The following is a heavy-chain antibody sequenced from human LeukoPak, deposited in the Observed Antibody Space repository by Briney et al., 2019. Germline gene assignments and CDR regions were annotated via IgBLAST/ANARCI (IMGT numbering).Heavy chain of an antibody. CDR3: ARDIPDNWNHNWFDP. Sequence: GASVKVSCKASGYTFTGYYMHWVRQAPGQGLEWMGWINPNSGGTNYAQKFQGRVTMTRDTSISTAYMELSRLRSDDTAVYYCARDIPDNWNHNWFDPWGQGTLVTVSS. D-gene: IGHD1-20*01. CDR2: INPNSGGT. J-gene: IGHJ5*02. CDR1: GYTFTGYY. V-gene: IGHV1-2*02.